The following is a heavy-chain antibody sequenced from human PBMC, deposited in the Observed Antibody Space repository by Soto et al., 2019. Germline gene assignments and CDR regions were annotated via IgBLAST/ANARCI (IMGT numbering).Heavy chain of an antibody. V-gene: IGHV1-69*12. Sequence: QVQLVQSGAEVKKPGSSVKVSCKASGDTFSTYTITWMRQAPGQGLEWMGGIIPRSATSNYAQKFQGRVTISADDATNKAYMALSRLRSEDKAGYYCESEGLVLVPTTVNSDYSYYAMDVWGQGTTVTVSS. CDR3: ESEGLVLVPTTVNSDYSYYAMDV. CDR2: IIPRSATS. D-gene: IGHD2-2*01. CDR1: GDTFSTYT. J-gene: IGHJ6*02.